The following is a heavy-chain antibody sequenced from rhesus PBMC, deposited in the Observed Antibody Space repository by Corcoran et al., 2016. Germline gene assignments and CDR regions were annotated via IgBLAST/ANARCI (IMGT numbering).Heavy chain of an antibody. V-gene: IGHV1-1*01. Sequence: QVQLVQSGAEIKQPGASVKLSCKASGYTFTNYYMHWVRQAPGQGLELIGLISPYTGNKGFAQNFQGRVTITTGTSTTAGYMELSSLRSEDTAVYYCTREGAAATFGFDYWGQGVQVTVSA. J-gene: IGHJ4*01. D-gene: IGHD6-43*01. CDR2: ISPYTGNK. CDR1: GYTFTNYY. CDR3: TREGAAATFGFDY.